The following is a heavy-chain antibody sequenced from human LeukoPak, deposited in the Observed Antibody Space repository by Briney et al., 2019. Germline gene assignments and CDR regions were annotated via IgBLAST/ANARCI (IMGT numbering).Heavy chain of an antibody. Sequence: SQTLSLTCAISGDSVSSNSAAWNWIRQSPSRGLEWLGRTYYRSKWYNDYAVSVKSRITINPDTSKNQFSLQLNSMTPEDTAVYYCARDAGVVPAVKGYYYGMDVWGQGTTVTVSS. V-gene: IGHV6-1*01. CDR3: ARDAGVVPAVKGYYYGMDV. CDR2: TYYRSKWYN. CDR1: GDSVSSNSAA. D-gene: IGHD2-2*01. J-gene: IGHJ6*02.